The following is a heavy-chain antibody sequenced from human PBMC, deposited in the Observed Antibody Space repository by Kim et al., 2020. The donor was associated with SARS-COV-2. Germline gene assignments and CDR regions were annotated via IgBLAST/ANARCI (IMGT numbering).Heavy chain of an antibody. Sequence: ASVKVSCKASGYTFTSYGISWVRQAPGQGLEWMGWISAYNGNTNYAQKLQGRVTMTTDTSTSTAYMELRSLRSDDTAVYYCARDWDLIVVVPAALIAGYYYYGMDVWGQGTTVTVSS. CDR3: ARDWDLIVVVPAALIAGYYYYGMDV. V-gene: IGHV1-18*04. CDR1: GYTFTSYG. J-gene: IGHJ6*02. CDR2: ISAYNGNT. D-gene: IGHD2-2*01.